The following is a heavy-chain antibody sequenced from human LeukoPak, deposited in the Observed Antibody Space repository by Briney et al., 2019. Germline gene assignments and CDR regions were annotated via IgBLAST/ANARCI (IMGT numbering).Heavy chain of an antibody. CDR1: GGSISSGGYY. D-gene: IGHD3-3*02. Sequence: PSETLPLTCTVSGGSISSGGYYWSWIRQHPGKGLEWIGYIYYSGSTYYNPSLKSRVTISVDTSKNQFSLKLSSVTAADTAVYYCARVIVLGGWFDPWGQGTLVTVSS. CDR2: IYYSGST. V-gene: IGHV4-31*03. CDR3: ARVIVLGGWFDP. J-gene: IGHJ5*02.